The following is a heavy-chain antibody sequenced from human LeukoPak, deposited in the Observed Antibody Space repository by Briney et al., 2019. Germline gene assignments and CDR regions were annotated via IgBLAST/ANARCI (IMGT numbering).Heavy chain of an antibody. V-gene: IGHV3-30*02. CDR1: GFTFSSYG. Sequence: GGSLRLSCAASGFTFSSYGMHWVRQAPGKGLEWVAFIRYDGSNKYYADSVKGRFTISRDNSKNTLYLQMNSLRAEDTAVYYCAKLIVSMMDAFDIWGQGTMVTVSS. CDR3: AKLIVSMMDAFDI. D-gene: IGHD3-22*01. J-gene: IGHJ3*02. CDR2: IRYDGSNK.